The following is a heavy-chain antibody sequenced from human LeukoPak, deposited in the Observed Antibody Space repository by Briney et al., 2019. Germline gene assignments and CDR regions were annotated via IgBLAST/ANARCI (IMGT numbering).Heavy chain of an antibody. CDR1: GDSISSSDFY. CDR3: ARRRKDLNWFDP. V-gene: IGHV4-39*01. CDR2: INYSGRT. Sequence: SETLSLTCTVSGDSISSSDFYWGWIRRPPGTGLEWIALINYSGRTFYNPSLESRVTISVDMSKNQFSLRLNSVTAADTAVYYCARRRKDLNWFDPWGQGTLVTVSS. J-gene: IGHJ5*02.